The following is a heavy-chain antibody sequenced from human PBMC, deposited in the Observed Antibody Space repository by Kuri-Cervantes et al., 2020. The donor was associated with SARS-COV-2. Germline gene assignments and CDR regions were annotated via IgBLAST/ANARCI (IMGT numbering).Heavy chain of an antibody. J-gene: IGHJ4*02. V-gene: IGHV3-43*01. Sequence: GESLKISCAASGFTFNDYSMLWVRQAPGKGLEWVSLITYNSVGTYYADSVKGRFTISRDNSKNSLYLQMNSLRTEDTALYFRAKDGYSSSLDYWGQGTLVTVSS. CDR3: AKDGYSSSLDY. CDR1: GFTFNDYS. CDR2: ITYNSVGT. D-gene: IGHD6-13*01.